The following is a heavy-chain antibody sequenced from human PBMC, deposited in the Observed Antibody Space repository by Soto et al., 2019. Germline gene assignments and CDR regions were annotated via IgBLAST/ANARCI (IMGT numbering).Heavy chain of an antibody. Sequence: SETLSLTCAVYGGSFSCYYWSWIRQPPGKGLEWIGDINHSGSTNYNPSLKSRVTISVDTSKKQFSLKLSSVTAADTAVYYCAKVPQSRDLDWFDPWGQGTLVTVSS. D-gene: IGHD2-2*01. CDR3: AKVPQSRDLDWFDP. CDR1: GGSFSCYY. V-gene: IGHV4-34*01. J-gene: IGHJ5*02. CDR2: INHSGST.